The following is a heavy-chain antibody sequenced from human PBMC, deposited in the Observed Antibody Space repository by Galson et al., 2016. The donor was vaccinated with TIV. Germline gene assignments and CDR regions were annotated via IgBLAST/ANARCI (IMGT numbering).Heavy chain of an antibody. Sequence: SLRLSCAASGFAFNTWAMIWVRQAPGKGLEWVSSVGFGCDEIGGDETYYADSVKGRFTISRDNSQSKVYLHMSSLRTEDTAVYYYCHIWNYPYWGRGTLVTVSS. J-gene: IGHJ4*02. V-gene: IGHV3-23*01. CDR1: GFAFNTWA. CDR2: VGFGCDEIGGDET. CDR3: CHIWNYPY. D-gene: IGHD1-7*01.